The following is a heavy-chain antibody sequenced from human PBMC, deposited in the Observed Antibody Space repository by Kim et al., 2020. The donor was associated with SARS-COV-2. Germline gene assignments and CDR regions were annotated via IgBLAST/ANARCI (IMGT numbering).Heavy chain of an antibody. Sequence: ASVKVSCKASGYTFTSYYIHWVRQAPGQGLEWMGIINPSGGSTNYAQKFQGRVTMTRDTSTSTVYMDLSSLRSEDTAVYYCARDDSWNYLRYWGQGTLVTVSS. J-gene: IGHJ4*02. CDR1: GYTFTSYY. V-gene: IGHV1-46*01. CDR3: ARDDSWNYLRY. D-gene: IGHD1-7*01. CDR2: INPSGGST.